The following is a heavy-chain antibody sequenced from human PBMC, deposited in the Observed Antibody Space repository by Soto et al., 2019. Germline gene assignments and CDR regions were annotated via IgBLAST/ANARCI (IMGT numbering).Heavy chain of an antibody. J-gene: IGHJ6*02. Sequence: GASVKVSCKASGGTISSYSISWVGQAPGKGLEWMGGIIPIFGTANYAQKCQGRVTITADESTSTAYMELSSLRSEDTAVYYCASAKYNRNNRIYYYGRDVWCQGTTVTVS. CDR2: IIPIFGTA. CDR3: ASAKYNRNNRIYYYGRDV. CDR1: GGTISSYS. D-gene: IGHD1-20*01. V-gene: IGHV1-69*13.